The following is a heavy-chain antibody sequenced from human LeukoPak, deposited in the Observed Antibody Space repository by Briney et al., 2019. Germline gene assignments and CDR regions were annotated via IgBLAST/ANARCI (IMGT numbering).Heavy chain of an antibody. V-gene: IGHV3-23*01. CDR1: GFTFSNNA. Sequence: GESLRLSCAASGFTFSNNAMSWVRQAPGKGLEWFSTVNVSGVVTHYAASVRGRFTISRDNSKNTLYLEMNSLRVEDTAVYCAKCGAASRTTCQESAFDMWGQGTMVTVSS. J-gene: IGHJ3*02. D-gene: IGHD1-14*01. CDR2: VNVSGVVT. CDR3: AKCGAASRTTCQESAFDM.